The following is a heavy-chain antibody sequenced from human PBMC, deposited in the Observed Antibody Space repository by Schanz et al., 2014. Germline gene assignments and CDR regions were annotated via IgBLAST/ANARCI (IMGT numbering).Heavy chain of an antibody. CDR2: IDGKSTTV. CDR3: ARAHGNNWYGKGLDY. CDR1: GFTVSSDH. D-gene: IGHD1-1*01. Sequence: EVQLVESGGGFVQPGGSLGLSCVVSGFTVSSDHMSWVRQAPGKGLEWLSYIDGKSTTVYYADSVKGRFTISRDNSKNTLYLQMNSLRADDTAVYFCARAHGNNWYGKGLDYWGQGTQVTVSS. V-gene: IGHV3-48*04. J-gene: IGHJ4*02.